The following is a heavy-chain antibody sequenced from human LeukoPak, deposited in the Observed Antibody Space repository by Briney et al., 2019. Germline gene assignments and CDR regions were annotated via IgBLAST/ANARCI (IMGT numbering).Heavy chain of an antibody. D-gene: IGHD2-21*02. CDR3: ARGYCRDDICQVFPS. V-gene: IGHV4-59*02. Sequence: PSETLSLTCTVSGGSVSSYYWSWIRQTPEKGLEWIGYMSYSGRTDYGPSLKSRVTMSVDTSTNQFSLKMSYVTAADTGVYYCARGYCRDDICQVFPSWGQGTLVTVSS. CDR1: GGSVSSYY. J-gene: IGHJ5*02. CDR2: MSYSGRT.